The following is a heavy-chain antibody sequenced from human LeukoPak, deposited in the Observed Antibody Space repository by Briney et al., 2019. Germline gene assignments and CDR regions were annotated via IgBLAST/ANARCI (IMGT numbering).Heavy chain of an antibody. V-gene: IGHV3-23*01. CDR3: AKGDASPVHLLTGH. Sequence: GGSLRLSCAASGFTLSSYAMTWVRQAPGKGRERVTGISGSGGNTYYADSVKGRFTISRDNSKNTLYLQMNSLRAEDTAVYYCAKGDASPVHLLTGHWGQGTLVTVYS. J-gene: IGHJ4*02. CDR2: ISGSGGNT. CDR1: GFTLSSYA. D-gene: IGHD3-9*01.